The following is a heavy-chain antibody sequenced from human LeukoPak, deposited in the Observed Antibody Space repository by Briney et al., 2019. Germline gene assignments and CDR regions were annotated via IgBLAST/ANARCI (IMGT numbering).Heavy chain of an antibody. CDR2: ISFGDSDS. J-gene: IGHJ3*01. CDR1: GYSFTSYW. V-gene: IGHV5-51*01. Sequence: GESLKISCKGSGYSFTSYWIGWVRQMPGKGLEWVGIISFGDSDSRYSPSIQGQVTISVDKSINTAYLQWSSLKASDTAMYFCATARPHRGFDVWGQGTMVTVSS. CDR3: ATARPHRGFDV.